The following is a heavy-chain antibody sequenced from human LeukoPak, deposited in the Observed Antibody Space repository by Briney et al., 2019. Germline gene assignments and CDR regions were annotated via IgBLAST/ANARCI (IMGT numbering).Heavy chain of an antibody. Sequence: SGTLSLTCGVSGGSISSSNWWSWVRQHPGKGLEWIGQIYHSGSTNYNPSLKSRVTISVDNSKNQSSLKLSSVTAADTAVYYCARDPDYGAGAKMDVWGQGTTVTVFS. CDR2: IYHSGST. J-gene: IGHJ6*02. CDR1: GGSISSSNW. V-gene: IGHV4-4*02. CDR3: ARDPDYGAGAKMDV. D-gene: IGHD4-17*01.